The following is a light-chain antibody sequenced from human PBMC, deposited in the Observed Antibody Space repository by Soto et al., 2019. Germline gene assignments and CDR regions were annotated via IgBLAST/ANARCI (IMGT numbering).Light chain of an antibody. CDR3: QQRTNWPLT. V-gene: IGKV3-11*01. J-gene: IGKJ4*01. Sequence: EIVLTQSPATLSLSPGEGATLSCRASQSVSNSLAWYQQKPGQAPRLLIHDTSNRATGIPARFSGSGSGTDFTLTISSLEPEDFAVYYCQQRTNWPLTFGGGTKVEIK. CDR1: QSVSNS. CDR2: DTS.